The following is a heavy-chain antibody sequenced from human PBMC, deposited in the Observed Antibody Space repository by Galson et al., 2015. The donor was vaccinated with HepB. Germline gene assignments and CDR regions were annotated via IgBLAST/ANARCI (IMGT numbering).Heavy chain of an antibody. CDR2: IYHSGST. J-gene: IGHJ5*02. CDR3: ARGAYGDYAILYWFDP. V-gene: IGHV4-38-2*02. Sequence: ETLSLTCTVSGYSISSGYYWGWIRQPPGKGLEWIGSIYHSGSTYYNPSLKSRVTISVDTSKNQFSLKLSSVTAADTAVYYCARGAYGDYAILYWFDPWGQGTLVTVSS. CDR1: GYSISSGYY. D-gene: IGHD4-17*01.